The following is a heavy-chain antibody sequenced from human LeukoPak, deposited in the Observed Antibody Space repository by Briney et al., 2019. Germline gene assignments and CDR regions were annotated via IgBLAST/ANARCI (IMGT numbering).Heavy chain of an antibody. V-gene: IGHV3-30*18. J-gene: IGHJ5*02. Sequence: PGGSLRLSCAASGFTFSSYGMHWVRQAPGKGLEWVAVISYDGSNKYYADSVKGRFTISRDNSKNTLYLQMNSLRAEDTAVYYCAKDGSPFLAYTQNWFDPWGQGTLVTVSS. CDR2: ISYDGSNK. CDR1: GFTFSSYG. CDR3: AKDGSPFLAYTQNWFDP. D-gene: IGHD2-2*02.